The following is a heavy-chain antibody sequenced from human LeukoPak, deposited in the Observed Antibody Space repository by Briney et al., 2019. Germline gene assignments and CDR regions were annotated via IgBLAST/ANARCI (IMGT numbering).Heavy chain of an antibody. V-gene: IGHV3-66*01. D-gene: IGHD1-26*01. Sequence: GGSLRLSCAASGFTVSSNYMSWVRQAPGKGLEWVSVIYSGGSTYYADSVKGRFTISRDNSKNTLYLQMNCLRAEDTAVYYCARENPLVGATQIGWFDPWGQGTLVTVSS. CDR2: IYSGGST. CDR1: GFTVSSNY. CDR3: ARENPLVGATQIGWFDP. J-gene: IGHJ5*02.